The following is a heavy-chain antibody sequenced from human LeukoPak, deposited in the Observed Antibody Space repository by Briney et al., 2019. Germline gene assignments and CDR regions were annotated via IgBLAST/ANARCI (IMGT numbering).Heavy chain of an antibody. CDR1: GDSVSSNNVA. V-gene: IGHV6-1*01. CDR2: TYYRCKWYS. J-gene: IGHJ4*02. CDR3: ASGWYFDY. D-gene: IGHD2-2*03. Sequence: SQTGSLICAISGDSVSSNNVAWNWIRQSPSRGLEWLGRTYYRCKWYSDYAVSVKSRITINPDTSKNQFSLQLNSLTPEDTAVYYCASGWYFDYWGKGTVVTVSS.